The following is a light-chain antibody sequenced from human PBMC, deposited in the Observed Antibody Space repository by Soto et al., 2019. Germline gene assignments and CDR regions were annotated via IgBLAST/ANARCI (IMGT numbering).Light chain of an antibody. Sequence: ELVMTQSPATLSVSPGERATLSCRASQTLGSNVAWYQQKPGQAPRLLIYDASTTASGAPARFSGSGSGTEFTLTITSLQSEDFAVYYCQQYGNSLYTFGQGTKLEIK. CDR1: QTLGSN. V-gene: IGKV3-15*01. CDR2: DAS. J-gene: IGKJ2*01. CDR3: QQYGNSLYT.